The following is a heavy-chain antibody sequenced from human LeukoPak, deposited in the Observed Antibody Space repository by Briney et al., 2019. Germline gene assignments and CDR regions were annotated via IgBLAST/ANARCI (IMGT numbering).Heavy chain of an antibody. Sequence: SETLSLTCTVSGGSISSGDYYWSWIRQPPGKGLEWIGYIYYSGSTYYNPSLKSRVTISVDTPKNQFSLKLSSVTAADTAVYYCARFRTPDWIDYWGQGTLVTVSS. J-gene: IGHJ4*02. CDR3: ARFRTPDWIDY. CDR1: GGSISSGDYY. D-gene: IGHD2-2*03. V-gene: IGHV4-30-4*01. CDR2: IYYSGST.